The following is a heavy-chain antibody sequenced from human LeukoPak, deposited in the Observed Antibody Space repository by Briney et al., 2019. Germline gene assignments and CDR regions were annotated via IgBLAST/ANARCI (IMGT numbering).Heavy chain of an antibody. CDR3: ARLPMVRGVTEYYFDY. CDR2: IYYSGNT. Sequence: SETLSLTCTVSSGSISGYYWSWIRQPPGKGLEWIGYIYYSGNTNYNPSLKSRVTISVDTSKNQFSLNLSSVTAADTAVYYCARLPMVRGVTEYYFDYWGQGTLVTVSS. D-gene: IGHD3-10*01. V-gene: IGHV4-59*01. J-gene: IGHJ4*02. CDR1: SGSISGYY.